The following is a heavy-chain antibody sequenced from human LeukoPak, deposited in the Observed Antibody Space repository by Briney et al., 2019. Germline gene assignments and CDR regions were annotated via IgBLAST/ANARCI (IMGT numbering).Heavy chain of an antibody. V-gene: IGHV4-34*01. J-gene: IGHJ4*02. CDR3: ARGFAGRLRELSSSSFDY. CDR1: GGSFSGYY. CDR2: INHSGST. D-gene: IGHD3-16*02. Sequence: SETLSLTCAVSGGSFSGYYWSWIRQPPGKGLEWIGEINHSGSTNYNPSLKSRVTISVDASKNQFSLKLSSVTAADTAVYYCARGFAGRLRELSSSSFDYWGQGTLVTVSS.